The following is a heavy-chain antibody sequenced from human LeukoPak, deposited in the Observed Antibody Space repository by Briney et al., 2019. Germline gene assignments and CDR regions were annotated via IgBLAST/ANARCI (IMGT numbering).Heavy chain of an antibody. CDR1: GFNFSHYG. V-gene: IGHV3-30*18. D-gene: IGHD1-1*01. J-gene: IGHJ4*02. CDR3: AKDGENWIPHS. Sequence: PGRSLRLSCVTSGFNFSHYGMHWVRQAPGKGLEWVADISYDEKNKFYGDSVKGRFTISRDNSKNTLYLQMNSLRAEDTAVYYCAKDGENWIPHSWGQGTLVTVSS. CDR2: ISYDEKNK.